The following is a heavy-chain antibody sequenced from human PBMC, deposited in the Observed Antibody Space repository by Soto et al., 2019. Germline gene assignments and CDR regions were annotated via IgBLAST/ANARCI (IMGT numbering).Heavy chain of an antibody. CDR2: IYYSGST. CDR1: GGSISSGGYY. V-gene: IGHV4-31*03. J-gene: IGHJ5*02. D-gene: IGHD2-15*01. Sequence: PSETLSLTCTVSGGSISSGGYYWSWIRQHPGKGLEWIGYIYYSGSTYYNPSLKSRVTISVDTSKNQFSLKLSSVTAADTAVYYCARVLECSGGSCFQRSGWFDPWGQGTQVTVSS. CDR3: ARVLECSGGSCFQRSGWFDP.